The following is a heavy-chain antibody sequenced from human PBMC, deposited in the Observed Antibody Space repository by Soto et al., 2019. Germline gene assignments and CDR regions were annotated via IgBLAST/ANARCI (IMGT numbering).Heavy chain of an antibody. CDR3: AMGRFGELLFGFDY. CDR1: GFTFSSYG. CDR2: IWYDGSNK. V-gene: IGHV3-33*01. Sequence: GGSLRLSCAASGFTFSSYGMHWVRQAPGKGLEWVAVIWYDGSNKYYADSVKGRFTISRDNSKNTLYLQMNSLRAEDTAVYYCAMGRFGELLFGFDYWGQGTLVTVSS. D-gene: IGHD3-10*01. J-gene: IGHJ4*02.